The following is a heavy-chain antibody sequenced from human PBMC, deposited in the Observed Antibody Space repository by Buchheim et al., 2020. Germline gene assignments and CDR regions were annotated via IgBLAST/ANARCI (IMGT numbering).Heavy chain of an antibody. V-gene: IGHV3-21*01. CDR2: VSSSSTYI. Sequence: EVQLVESGGGLVKPGGSLRLSCSASGFTFSSYTMNWVRQAPGKGLEWVSSVSSSSTYIYYADSVKGRFTISSDNAKSSLYLQMNSLRAEDTAVYYCARDWLGYCSGGSCSQPDYWGQGTL. CDR1: GFTFSSYT. CDR3: ARDWLGYCSGGSCSQPDY. D-gene: IGHD2-15*01. J-gene: IGHJ4*02.